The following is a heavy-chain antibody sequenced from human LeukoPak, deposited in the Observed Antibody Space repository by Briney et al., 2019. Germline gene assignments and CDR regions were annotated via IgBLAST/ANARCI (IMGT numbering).Heavy chain of an antibody. Sequence: GGSLRLSCAGSGFIFNNYAMHWVRQPPGKGLEWVSGISWNSGIIDYADSVKGRFTISRDNAKNSLYLQMNSLRAEDTALYYCVKVRGYSYGYFDYWGQGTLVTVSS. J-gene: IGHJ4*02. V-gene: IGHV3-9*01. D-gene: IGHD5-18*01. CDR2: ISWNSGII. CDR3: VKVRGYSYGYFDY. CDR1: GFIFNNYA.